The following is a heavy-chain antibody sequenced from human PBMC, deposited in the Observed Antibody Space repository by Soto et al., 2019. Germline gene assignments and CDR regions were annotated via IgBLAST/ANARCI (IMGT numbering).Heavy chain of an antibody. V-gene: IGHV1-3*01. Sequence: ASVKVSCKASGYTFTSYAMHWVRQAPGQRLEWMGWINAGNGNRKYSQKFQGRVTITRDTSASTAYMELSSLRSEDTAVYYCARGLITIFGLVSFNFDPWGQGTLVTVSS. CDR3: ARGLITIFGLVSFNFDP. CDR2: INAGNGNR. D-gene: IGHD3-3*01. CDR1: GYTFTSYA. J-gene: IGHJ5*02.